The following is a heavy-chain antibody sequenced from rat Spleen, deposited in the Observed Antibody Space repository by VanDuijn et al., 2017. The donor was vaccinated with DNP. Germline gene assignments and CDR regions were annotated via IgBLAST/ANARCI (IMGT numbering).Heavy chain of an antibody. J-gene: IGHJ4*01. Sequence: EVRLQESGPGLVKPSQSLSLTCSVTGYSITSNYWGWIRKFPGNQMEWMGYISYSGNTNYNPSLKSRISITRDTSKNQLFLQVNSVTTEDRATYYCARSVDWDPYVMDAWGQGASVTVSS. D-gene: IGHD5-1*01. CDR2: ISYSGNT. CDR1: GYSITSNY. CDR3: ARSVDWDPYVMDA. V-gene: IGHV3-1*01.